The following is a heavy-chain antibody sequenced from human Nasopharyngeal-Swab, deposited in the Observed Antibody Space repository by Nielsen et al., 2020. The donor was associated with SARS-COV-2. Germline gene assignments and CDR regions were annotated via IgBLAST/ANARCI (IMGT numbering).Heavy chain of an antibody. CDR3: IAAAGTGSFDY. CDR2: ISGSGGST. Sequence: GESLQISCAASGFTFSSYAMSWVRQAPGKGLDWFSAISGSGGSTYYADSVKGRFTISRDNSKNTLYLQMKSLRAEDTAVYYCIAAAGTGSFDYWGQGTLVTVSS. V-gene: IGHV3-23*01. CDR1: GFTFSSYA. D-gene: IGHD6-13*01. J-gene: IGHJ4*02.